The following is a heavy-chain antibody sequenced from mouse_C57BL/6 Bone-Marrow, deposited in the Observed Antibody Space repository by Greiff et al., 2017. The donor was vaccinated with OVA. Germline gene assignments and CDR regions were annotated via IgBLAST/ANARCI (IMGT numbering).Heavy chain of an antibody. J-gene: IGHJ2*01. CDR1: GFTFSDYY. Sequence: EVHLVESGGGLVQPGGSLKLSCAASGFTFSDYYMYWVRQTPEKRLEWVAYISNGGGSTYYPDTVKGRFTISRDNAKNTLYLQMSRLKSEDTAMYYCARPSSYTFYYFDYWGQGTTLTVSS. CDR2: ISNGGGST. CDR3: ARPSSYTFYYFDY. V-gene: IGHV5-12*01. D-gene: IGHD1-1*01.